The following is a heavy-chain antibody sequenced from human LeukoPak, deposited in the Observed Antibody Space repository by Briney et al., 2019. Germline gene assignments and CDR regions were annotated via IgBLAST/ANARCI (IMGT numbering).Heavy chain of an antibody. Sequence: GGSLGLSCAASGFTFSSYGMHWVRQAPGKGLEWVAFIRYDGSNKYYADSVKGRFTISRDNSKNTLYMQMNSLRVEDTAVYYCAKATYYYDSSGYYLDAFDIWGQGTMVTVSS. CDR1: GFTFSSYG. J-gene: IGHJ3*02. CDR3: AKATYYYDSSGYYLDAFDI. CDR2: IRYDGSNK. V-gene: IGHV3-30*02. D-gene: IGHD3-22*01.